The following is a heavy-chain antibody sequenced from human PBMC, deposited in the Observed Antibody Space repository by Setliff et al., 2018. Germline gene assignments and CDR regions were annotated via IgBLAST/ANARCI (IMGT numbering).Heavy chain of an antibody. V-gene: IGHV3-66*01. CDR2: IYSGGTT. D-gene: IGHD6-19*01. J-gene: IGHJ3*01. CDR1: GFSVSRNY. Sequence: GGSLRLSCAASGFSVSRNYMTWVRQAPGKGLEWVSIIYSGGTTYYADAVKGRFTLSRDTSNNTLYLQMSSLRAEDTAVYYCASPSLQIAVAASTDAFDVWGQGTMVTVSS. CDR3: ASPSLQIAVAASTDAFDV.